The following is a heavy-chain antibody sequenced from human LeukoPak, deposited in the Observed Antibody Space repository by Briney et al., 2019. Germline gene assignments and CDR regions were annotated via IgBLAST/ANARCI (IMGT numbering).Heavy chain of an antibody. CDR3: AREYNSGSYVYFDP. J-gene: IGHJ5*02. Sequence: GGSLRLSCAASKFTFSSYNMNWVRQAPGKGLEWVSFITTSSSTIYYADSVKGRFTISRDNSKNTLFLQMNSLRAEDTAVYYCAREYNSGSYVYFDPWGQGTLVTVSS. D-gene: IGHD3-10*01. V-gene: IGHV3-48*01. CDR1: KFTFSSYN. CDR2: ITTSSSTI.